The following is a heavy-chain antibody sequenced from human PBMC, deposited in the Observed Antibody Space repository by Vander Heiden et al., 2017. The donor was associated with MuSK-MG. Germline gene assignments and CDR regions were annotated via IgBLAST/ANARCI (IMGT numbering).Heavy chain of an antibody. D-gene: IGHD4-17*01. V-gene: IGHV3-23*01. CDR3: AKAGQNYGDYGY. Sequence: EVQLLESGGGLVQPGGSLRLSCAASGFSFSSYAMSWVRQAPGKGLEWVSTTSSSGGSTYYADAVKGRFTISRDNSKNTLYLKMKSMRGEDTAVYYCAKAGQNYGDYGYWGQGTLVTVYS. J-gene: IGHJ4*02. CDR1: GFSFSSYA. CDR2: TSSSGGST.